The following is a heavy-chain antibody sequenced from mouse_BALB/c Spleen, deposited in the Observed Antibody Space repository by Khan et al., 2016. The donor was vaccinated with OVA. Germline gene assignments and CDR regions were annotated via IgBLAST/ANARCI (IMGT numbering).Heavy chain of an antibody. V-gene: IGHV2-6-1*01. CDR2: IWSDGST. D-gene: IGHD2-10*01. Sequence: VQLQESGPGLVAPSQSLSITCTISGFSLTNYGVHWVRQPPGKGLEWLVVIWSDGSTTYNSDLKSRLTISKDNSKSQVFFKMNSLQTDDTAMYFCARQPYYHYNIMDYWGQGTSVTVSS. CDR3: ARQPYYHYNIMDY. J-gene: IGHJ4*01. CDR1: GFSLTNYG.